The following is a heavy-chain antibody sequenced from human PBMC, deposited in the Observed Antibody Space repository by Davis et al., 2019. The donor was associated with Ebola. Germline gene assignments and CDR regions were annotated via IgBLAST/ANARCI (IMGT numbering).Heavy chain of an antibody. D-gene: IGHD6-19*01. J-gene: IGHJ3*02. Sequence: AVSVKVSCKASGYTFTSYGISWVRQAPGQGLEWMGWISAYNGNTNYAQKLQGRVTMTTDTSTSTAYMELRSLRSDDTAVYYCARDRQWLARGAFDIWGQGTMVTVSS. CDR1: GYTFTSYG. CDR3: ARDRQWLARGAFDI. V-gene: IGHV1-18*04. CDR2: ISAYNGNT.